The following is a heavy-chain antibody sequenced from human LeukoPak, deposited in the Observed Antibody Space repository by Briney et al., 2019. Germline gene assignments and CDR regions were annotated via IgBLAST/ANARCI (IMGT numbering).Heavy chain of an antibody. V-gene: IGHV3-30*03. CDR1: GFTFSSYG. Sequence: GGSLRLSCAASGFTFSSYGMHWVRQAPGKGLEWVAVISYDGSNKYYADSVKGRFTISRDNAKNSLYLQINSLRAEDTAVYYCARDGAAAGLYFDYWGQGTLVTVSS. D-gene: IGHD6-13*01. CDR2: ISYDGSNK. J-gene: IGHJ4*02. CDR3: ARDGAAAGLYFDY.